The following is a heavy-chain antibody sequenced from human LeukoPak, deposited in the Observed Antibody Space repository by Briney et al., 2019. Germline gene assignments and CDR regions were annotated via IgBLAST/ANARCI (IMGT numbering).Heavy chain of an antibody. Sequence: PSETLSLTCAVYGGSFSDYYWSWIRQPPGKGLEWIGEINHSGSTNYNPSLKSRVTISVDTSKNQFSLKLSSVTAADTAVYYCARASTGSSTSYANWFDPWGQGTLVTVSS. CDR2: INHSGST. CDR1: GGSFSDYY. CDR3: ARASTGSSTSYANWFDP. J-gene: IGHJ5*02. D-gene: IGHD2-2*01. V-gene: IGHV4-34*01.